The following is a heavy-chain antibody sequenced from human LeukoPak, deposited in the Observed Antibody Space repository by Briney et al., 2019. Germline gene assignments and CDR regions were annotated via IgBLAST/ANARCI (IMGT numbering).Heavy chain of an antibody. V-gene: IGHV3-21*01. CDR3: ARGAGVRPLDY. CDR1: GFTFSSYS. CDR2: IRSSSSYI. J-gene: IGHJ4*02. Sequence: PGGSLRLSCAASGFTFSSYSMNWVRQAPGKGLEWVSSIRSSSSYIYYADSVKGRFTISRDSAKNSLDLQMSSLRAEDTAVYYCARGAGVRPLDYWGQGTLVTVSS. D-gene: IGHD1-14*01.